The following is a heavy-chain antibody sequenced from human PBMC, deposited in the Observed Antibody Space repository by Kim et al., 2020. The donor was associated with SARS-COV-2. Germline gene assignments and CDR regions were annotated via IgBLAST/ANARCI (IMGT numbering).Heavy chain of an antibody. CDR1: GFTFSSYS. CDR2: ISSSSSYI. V-gene: IGHV3-21*01. D-gene: IGHD6-13*01. J-gene: IGHJ5*02. Sequence: GGSLRLSCAASGFTFSSYSMNWVRQAPGKGLEWVSSISSSSSYIYYADSVKGRFTISRDNAKNSLYLQMNSLRAEDTAVYYCARDLGAAAAGPYNWFDPWGQGTLVTVSS. CDR3: ARDLGAAAAGPYNWFDP.